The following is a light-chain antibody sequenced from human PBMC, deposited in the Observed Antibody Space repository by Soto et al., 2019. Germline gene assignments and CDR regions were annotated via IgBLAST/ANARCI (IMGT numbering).Light chain of an antibody. CDR2: DAS. CDR3: QHYATLPLT. V-gene: IGKV1-33*01. CDR1: QDISNY. J-gene: IGKJ4*01. Sequence: DIQMTQSPSSLSASVGDRVTITCQASQDISNYLNWYQQKPGKGPKLLISDASNLETGVPSRFSGSGSATDCSCTISRLLPDAIATHYCQHYATLPLTFGGGTKVEIK.